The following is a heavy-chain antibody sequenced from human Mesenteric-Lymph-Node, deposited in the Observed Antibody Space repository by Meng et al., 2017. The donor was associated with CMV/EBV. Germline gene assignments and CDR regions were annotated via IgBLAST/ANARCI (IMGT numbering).Heavy chain of an antibody. V-gene: IGHV4-4*02. CDR3: ARRDYRDLENWFDP. D-gene: IGHD4-17*01. J-gene: IGHJ5*02. CDR2: IYHSGNT. Sequence: VSGGSISSSNWWSWVRQPPGKGLEWIGEIYHSGNTYYNPSLKSRVTISVDTSKNHFSLNLNSVTAADTAVYYCARRDYRDLENWFDPWGQGTLVTVSS. CDR1: GGSISSSNW.